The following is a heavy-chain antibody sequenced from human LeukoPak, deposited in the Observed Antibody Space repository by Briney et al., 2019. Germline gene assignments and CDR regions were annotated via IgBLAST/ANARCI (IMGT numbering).Heavy chain of an antibody. V-gene: IGHV3-74*01. CDR1: GFSFSNYW. CDR3: ARADNWQSGGA. J-gene: IGHJ5*02. Sequence: GGSLRLSCVASGFSFSNYWMYWGRQAPGKGLVWVSRINSDGSYTDYADSAKGRFTISRDNAKDTLYLQMNSLRADDTAVYYCARADNWQSGGAWGQGTRVTVSS. D-gene: IGHD1-1*01. CDR2: INSDGSYT.